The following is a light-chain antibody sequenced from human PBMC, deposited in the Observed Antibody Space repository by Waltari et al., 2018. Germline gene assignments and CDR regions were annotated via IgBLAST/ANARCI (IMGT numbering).Light chain of an antibody. Sequence: QSALTQPASVSGSPGQSITISCTGTSSDVGGSNFFSWYQHHPGKAPKLMIYDVSKRPSGGANRFSGSKSGNTASLTISGLQAEDESDYYCSSHTSSSTVVFGGGTKLTVL. CDR2: DVS. CDR1: SSDVGGSNF. J-gene: IGLJ2*01. CDR3: SSHTSSSTVV. V-gene: IGLV2-14*03.